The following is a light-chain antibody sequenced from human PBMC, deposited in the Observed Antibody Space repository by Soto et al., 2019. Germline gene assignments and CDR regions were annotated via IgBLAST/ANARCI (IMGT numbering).Light chain of an antibody. CDR2: DTS. V-gene: IGKV3-15*01. CDR3: QQYNNWPLT. Sequence: VMTQSPATLPVSPGERATLSCRATQSVLTDLAWYQQKPGQAPRLLIYDTSTRATGIPARFSGSGSGTEFTLTISSLQSEDFAVYFCQQYNNWPLTFGGGTKVEIK. CDR1: QSVLTD. J-gene: IGKJ4*01.